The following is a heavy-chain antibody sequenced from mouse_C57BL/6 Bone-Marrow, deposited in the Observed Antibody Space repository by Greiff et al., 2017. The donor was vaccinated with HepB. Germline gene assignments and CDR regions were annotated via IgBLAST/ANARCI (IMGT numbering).Heavy chain of an antibody. CDR1: GYTFTDYY. D-gene: IGHD1-1*01. CDR3: ARWPFITTVAFDY. CDR2: IFPGSGST. J-gene: IGHJ2*01. V-gene: IGHV1-75*01. Sequence: VQLQQSGPELVKPGASVKISCKASGYTFTDYYINWVKQRPGQGLEWIGWIFPGSGSTYYNEKFKGKATLTVDKSSSTAYMLLSSLTSEDSAVYVCARWPFITTVAFDYWGQGTTLTVSS.